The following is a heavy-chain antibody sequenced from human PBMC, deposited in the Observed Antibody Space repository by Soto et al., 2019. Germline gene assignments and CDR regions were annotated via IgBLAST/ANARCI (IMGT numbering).Heavy chain of an antibody. Sequence: PGGSLRLSCAASGFTFSSDWMHWVRQAPGKGLVWVSRIKSDGTRTTYADFVKGRFTISRDNAKNMLYLEMNSLRAEDTAVYFCAKSHSSSWYLDWFDPWGQGTLVTVSS. J-gene: IGHJ5*02. CDR1: GFTFSSDW. D-gene: IGHD6-13*01. CDR2: IKSDGTRT. CDR3: AKSHSSSWYLDWFDP. V-gene: IGHV3-74*01.